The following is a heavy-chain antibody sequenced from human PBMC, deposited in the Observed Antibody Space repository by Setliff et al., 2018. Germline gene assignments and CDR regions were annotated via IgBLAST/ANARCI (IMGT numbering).Heavy chain of an antibody. Sequence: SETLSLTCTVSGDSISSRPFYWGWFRQPAGKELEWIGQIYTSWSTIYNPSLKSRVTILLDTSKNQFSLKLSSVTAADTAVYYCARGRAGPSGHWGQGTLVTVSS. D-gene: IGHD6-19*01. CDR2: IYTSWST. CDR1: GDSISSRPFY. CDR3: ARGRAGPSGH. V-gene: IGHV4-61*09. J-gene: IGHJ4*02.